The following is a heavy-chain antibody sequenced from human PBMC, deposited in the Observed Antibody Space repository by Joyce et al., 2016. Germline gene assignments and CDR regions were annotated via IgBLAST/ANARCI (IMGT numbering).Heavy chain of an antibody. CDR1: GLTFSDYS. CDR3: AVRAGTYSFDC. J-gene: IGHJ4*02. V-gene: IGHV3-48*04. CDR2: INSGSNSI. D-gene: IGHD1-1*01. Sequence: EVQLVESGGGLVQPGGSLRLSCVASGLTFSDYSMNWVRQAPGKWLEWFSYINSGSNSIYYADSVKGRFTISRDNAKNSLYLQMNSLGAEDTAVYYCAVRAGTYSFDCWGQGTLVTVSS.